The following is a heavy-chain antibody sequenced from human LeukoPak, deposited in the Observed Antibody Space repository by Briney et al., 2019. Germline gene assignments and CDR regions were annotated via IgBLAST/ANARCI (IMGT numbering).Heavy chain of an antibody. CDR2: IIPIFGTA. D-gene: IGHD2-2*01. V-gene: IGHV1-69*13. Sequence: SVKVSCKSSGGTFSSYAIIWVRQAPGQGLEWMGGIIPIFGTANYAQKFQGRVTITADESTSTAYMELSSLRSEDTAVYYCARDLGDIVVVPAAHDAFDIWGQGTMVTVSS. J-gene: IGHJ3*02. CDR3: ARDLGDIVVVPAAHDAFDI. CDR1: GGTFSSYA.